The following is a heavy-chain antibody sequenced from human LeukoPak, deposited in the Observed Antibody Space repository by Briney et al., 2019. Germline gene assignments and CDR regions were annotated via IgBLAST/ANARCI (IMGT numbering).Heavy chain of an antibody. CDR1: VGTFSSYA. Sequence: SVKVSCKASVGTFSSYAISWVRQAPGQGLEWMGGIIPIFGTANYAQKFQGRVTITADESTSTAYMEMSSMRSEDTAVYYCARHGTVPAAITWDYYFDYWGQGTLVTVSS. CDR3: ARHGTVPAAITWDYYFDY. D-gene: IGHD2-2*01. V-gene: IGHV1-69*01. J-gene: IGHJ4*02. CDR2: IIPIFGTA.